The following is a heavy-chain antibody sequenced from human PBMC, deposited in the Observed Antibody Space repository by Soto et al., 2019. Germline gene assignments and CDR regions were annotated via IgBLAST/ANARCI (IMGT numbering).Heavy chain of an antibody. CDR3: AKDRIQDCTSSSCYRGGDS. CDR1: GFNFNFYA. J-gene: IGHJ4*02. CDR2: ISGSGSGT. V-gene: IGHV3-23*01. D-gene: IGHD2-2*01. Sequence: ESGGGLVQPGGSLRLSCVASGFNFNFYAMSWVRRAPGKGLEWVSAISGSGSGTFYSDSVKGRFTISRDNAKNTLFLEMNSLRPEDAAVYYCAKDRIQDCTSSSCYRGGDSWGQGTLVTVSS.